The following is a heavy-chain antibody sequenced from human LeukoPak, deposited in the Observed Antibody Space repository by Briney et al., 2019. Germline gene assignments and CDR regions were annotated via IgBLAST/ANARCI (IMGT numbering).Heavy chain of an antibody. V-gene: IGHV3-7*01. J-gene: IGHJ4*02. CDR2: IKEDGSEK. D-gene: IGHD3-22*01. Sequence: GGSLRLSCAASGFTFSSYWMSWVRQAPGKGLEWVANIKEDGSEKYYVDSVKGRFTISRDNAKSSLLLQMNSLRAEDTAVYYCARVADSRGYYFPKDYWGQGTLVTVSS. CDR3: ARVADSRGYYFPKDY. CDR1: GFTFSSYW.